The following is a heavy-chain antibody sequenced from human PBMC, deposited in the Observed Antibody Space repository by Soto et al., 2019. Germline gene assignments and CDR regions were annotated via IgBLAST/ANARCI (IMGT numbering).Heavy chain of an antibody. CDR1: GYRFSSYW. J-gene: IGHJ6*02. CDR2: IYPGASDT. V-gene: IGHV5-51*01. D-gene: IGHD3-16*01. Sequence: GESLKISCKGSGYRFSSYWIAWVRQMPGKGLEWMGIIYPGASDTRYSPSFEGQVTISADKSTSTAYLPWSSLKASDTAMYYCARQGSNGAYYYYCMDVWGQGTTVTVSS. CDR3: ARQGSNGAYYYYCMDV.